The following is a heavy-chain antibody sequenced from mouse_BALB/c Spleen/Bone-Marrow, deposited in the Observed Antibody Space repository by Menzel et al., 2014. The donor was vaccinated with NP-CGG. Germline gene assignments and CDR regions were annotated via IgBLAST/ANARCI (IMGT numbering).Heavy chain of an antibody. J-gene: IGHJ3*01. CDR1: GFTFSNYW. CDR2: IRLKSNNYAT. Sequence: EVKLVESGGGLVQPGGSMKLSCVASGFTFSNYWMNWVRQSPEKGLEWVAEIRLKSNNYATHYAESVKGRFTISRDDSKSSVYLQMNNLRTADTGIYYCPDYSSFPYWGQGPLVTVSA. CDR3: PDYSSFPY. V-gene: IGHV6-6*02. D-gene: IGHD1-1*01.